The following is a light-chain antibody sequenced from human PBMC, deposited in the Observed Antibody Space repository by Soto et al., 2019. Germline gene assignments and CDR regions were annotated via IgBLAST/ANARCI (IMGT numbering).Light chain of an antibody. CDR3: QQSRRTPKT. J-gene: IGKJ2*01. CDR1: QSVSSSY. V-gene: IGKV3-20*01. Sequence: EIVLTQSPGTLSLSPGERATLSCRASQSVSSSYLAWYQQKPGQAPRLLIYGASSRATGIPDRFSGSGSGTAFTLTNSRLEPEDVAVYYCQQSRRTPKTFGQGNKLEIK. CDR2: GAS.